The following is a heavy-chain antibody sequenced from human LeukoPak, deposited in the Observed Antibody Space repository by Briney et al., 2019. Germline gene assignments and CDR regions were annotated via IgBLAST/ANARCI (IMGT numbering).Heavy chain of an antibody. J-gene: IGHJ3*01. Sequence: SVKVSCKASGFTFSNSAIQWVRQARGQRLEWIGWIGVGGGNTNYAQRFQDRVSITRDMSTSTAYMELSSLRSEDTAVYYCAAEIYGGNTDCCTFDFWGPGTPVTVSS. D-gene: IGHD4-23*01. CDR2: IGVGGGNT. V-gene: IGHV1-58*02. CDR1: GFTFSNSA. CDR3: AAEIYGGNTDCCTFDF.